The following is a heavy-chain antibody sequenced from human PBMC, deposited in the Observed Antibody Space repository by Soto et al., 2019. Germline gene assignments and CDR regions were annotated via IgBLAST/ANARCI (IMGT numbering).Heavy chain of an antibody. CDR1: GFTFSSYS. CDR2: IGSSSSYI. V-gene: IGHV3-21*01. D-gene: IGHD3-3*01. Sequence: GGSLRLSCAASGFTFSSYSMNWVRQAPGKGLEWVSSIGSSSSYIYYADSVKGRFTISRDNAKNSLYLQMNSLRAEDTAVYYCARDCLPYYDFWSGYTNYYYYYMDVWGKGTTVTVSS. J-gene: IGHJ6*03. CDR3: ARDCLPYYDFWSGYTNYYYYYMDV.